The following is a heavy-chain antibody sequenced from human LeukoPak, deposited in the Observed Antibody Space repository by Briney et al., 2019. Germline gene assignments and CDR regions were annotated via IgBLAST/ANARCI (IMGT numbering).Heavy chain of an antibody. D-gene: IGHD6-19*01. CDR1: GDSVSSKSAA. V-gene: IGHV6-1*01. CDR3: ARTSGYFDY. Sequence: SQTLSVTCVISGDSVSSKSAAWNWIRQSPSRGLEWLGRTCYRSKWFNDYAASVKGRITINPDTSKNQFSLQLNSVTPEDTAVYFCARTSGYFDYWGQGTLVTVSS. J-gene: IGHJ4*02. CDR2: TCYRSKWFN.